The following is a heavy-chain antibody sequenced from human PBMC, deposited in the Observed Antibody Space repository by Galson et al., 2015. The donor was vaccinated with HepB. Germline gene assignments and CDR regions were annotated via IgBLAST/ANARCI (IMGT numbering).Heavy chain of an antibody. V-gene: IGHV3-23*01. Sequence: SLRLSCAASGLTFSSHVMSWVRQASGKGLQWLSTIGVGTYYTDSVKGRFTVSRDNSKNTLYLQMNSLRAEDTAVYYCAKAQFQDSYFDYWGQGTLVSVSS. CDR1: GLTFSSHV. J-gene: IGHJ4*02. CDR2: IGVGT. CDR3: AKAQFQDSYFDY. D-gene: IGHD3/OR15-3a*01.